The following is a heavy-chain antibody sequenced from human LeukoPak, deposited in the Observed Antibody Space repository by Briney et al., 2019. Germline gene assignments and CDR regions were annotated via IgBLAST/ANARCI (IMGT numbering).Heavy chain of an antibody. CDR3: ARAQGDLDAFDI. CDR1: GGSIRNYY. CDR2: IYDSGSA. V-gene: IGHV4-59*01. J-gene: IGHJ3*02. D-gene: IGHD3-10*01. Sequence: SETLSLTCTVSGGSIRNYYWNWIRQPPGKGLEWIGYIYDSGSANYNPSLKSRVTISVDMSKNQFSLKLSSVTAADTAVYYCARAQGDLDAFDIWGQGTMVTVSS.